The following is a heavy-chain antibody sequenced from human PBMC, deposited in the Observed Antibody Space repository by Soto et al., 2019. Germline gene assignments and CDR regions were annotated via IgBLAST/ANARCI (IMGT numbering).Heavy chain of an antibody. CDR3: AEYCSGGSCLARDAFDI. CDR2: IYYSGST. J-gene: IGHJ3*02. Sequence: PSETLSLTCTVSGGSICSGGYYWSWIRQHPGKGLEWIGYIYYSGSTYYNPSLKSRVTISVDTSKNQFSLKLSSVTAADTAVYYCAEYCSGGSCLARDAFDIWGQGTMVTVSS. CDR1: GGSICSGGYY. V-gene: IGHV4-31*03. D-gene: IGHD2-15*01.